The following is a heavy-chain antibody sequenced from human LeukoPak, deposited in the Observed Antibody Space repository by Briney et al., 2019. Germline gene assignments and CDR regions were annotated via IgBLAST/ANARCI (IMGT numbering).Heavy chain of an antibody. J-gene: IGHJ6*03. CDR1: GFTFSSYS. V-gene: IGHV3-21*01. CDR2: ISSSSYI. D-gene: IGHD2-2*01. CDR3: ARVGLGYCSSTSCYEVPGYYYYYMDV. Sequence: GGSLRLSCAASGFTFSSYSMNWVRQAPGKGLEWVSSISSSSYIYYADSVKGRLTISRDNAKNSLYLQMNSLRAEDTAVYYCARVGLGYCSSTSCYEVPGYYYYYMDVWGKGTTVTAS.